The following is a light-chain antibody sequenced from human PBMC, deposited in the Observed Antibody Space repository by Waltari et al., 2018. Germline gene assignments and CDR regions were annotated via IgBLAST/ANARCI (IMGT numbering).Light chain of an antibody. Sequence: DIVLTQSPDSLPVSLGERATINCKSSQNILYNSNTKNYLAWYQQKPGQPPKLLIYWASTRQFGVPERFSGSGSGTDFTLTISSLQAEDVAVYYCQQFFGTPWTFGQGTKVEIK. V-gene: IGKV4-1*01. J-gene: IGKJ1*01. CDR1: QNILYNSNTKNY. CDR3: QQFFGTPWT. CDR2: WAS.